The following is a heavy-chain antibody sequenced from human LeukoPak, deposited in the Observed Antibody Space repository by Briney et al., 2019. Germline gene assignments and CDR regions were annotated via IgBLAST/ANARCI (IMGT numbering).Heavy chain of an antibody. CDR1: GFTFSSYV. J-gene: IGHJ4*02. CDR3: VKDLTATTSA. CDR2: IGSSGGTI. V-gene: IGHV3-64D*09. Sequence: GGSLRLSCSASGFTFSSYVMHWVRQAPGKGLEYVSGIGSSGGTIYYADSVKGRFSISRDNSKNTLDLQMSSLRAEDTAVYYCVKDLTATTSAWGQGTLVIVSS. D-gene: IGHD1-7*01.